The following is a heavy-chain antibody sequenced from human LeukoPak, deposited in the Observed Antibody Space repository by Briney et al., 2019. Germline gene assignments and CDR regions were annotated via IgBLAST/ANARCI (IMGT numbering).Heavy chain of an antibody. Sequence: GASVKVSCKVSGYTLTELSMRWVRQAPGKGLEWMGGFDPEDGETIYAQKFQGRVTTTEDTSTDTAYMELSSLRSEDTAVYYCATGGDYSNSWYFDYWGQGTLVTVSS. CDR2: FDPEDGET. CDR1: GYTLTELS. J-gene: IGHJ4*02. D-gene: IGHD4-11*01. CDR3: ATGGDYSNSWYFDY. V-gene: IGHV1-24*01.